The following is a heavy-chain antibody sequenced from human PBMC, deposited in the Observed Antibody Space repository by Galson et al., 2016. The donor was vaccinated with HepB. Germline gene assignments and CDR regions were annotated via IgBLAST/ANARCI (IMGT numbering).Heavy chain of an antibody. CDR3: ARGHVLQSFRGLYIYNGMDV. CDR2: MNPNSGNT. CDR1: GYTFTSDD. D-gene: IGHD5-18*01. Sequence: SVKVSCKASGYTFTSDDINWVRQATGQGLKWMGWMNPNSGNTGYAQKFQGRVTMTRNSTTSTAYMELRSLTSEDTAVYFCARGHVLQSFRGLYIYNGMDVWGQGTTVTVSS. J-gene: IGHJ6*02. V-gene: IGHV1-8*01.